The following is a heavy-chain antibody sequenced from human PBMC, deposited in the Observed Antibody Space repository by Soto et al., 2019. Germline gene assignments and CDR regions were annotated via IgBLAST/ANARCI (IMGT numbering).Heavy chain of an antibody. CDR2: ISSNGGST. V-gene: IGHV3-64*01. Sequence: GGSLRLSCAASGFTFSSYAMHWVRQAPGKGLEYVSAISSNGGSTYYANSVKGRFTISRDNSKNTLYLQMGSLRAEDMAVYYCARSREQGVPLRNAFDIWGQGTMVTVSS. CDR1: GFTFSSYA. D-gene: IGHD1-26*01. CDR3: ARSREQGVPLRNAFDI. J-gene: IGHJ3*02.